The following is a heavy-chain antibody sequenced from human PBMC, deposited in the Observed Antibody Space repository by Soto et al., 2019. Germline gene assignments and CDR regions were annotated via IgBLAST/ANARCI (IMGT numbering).Heavy chain of an antibody. CDR3: AKDPYSGPLDY. V-gene: IGHV3-30*18. CDR2: ISYDGSNN. CDR1: GFTFSSYG. J-gene: IGHJ4*02. D-gene: IGHD2-15*01. Sequence: VQLVESGGGVVQPGRSLRLSCAASGFTFSSYGMHWVRQAPGKGLEWVAVISYDGSNNYYADSVKGRFTISRDNSKNTLYMQMNSLRAEATAVYYCAKDPYSGPLDYWGQGTLVTVSS.